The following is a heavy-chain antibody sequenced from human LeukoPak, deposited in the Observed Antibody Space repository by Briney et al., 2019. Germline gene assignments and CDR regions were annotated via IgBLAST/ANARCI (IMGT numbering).Heavy chain of an antibody. CDR1: GGSINSSSYY. J-gene: IGHJ6*03. CDR2: IYYSGST. D-gene: IGHD4-17*01. Sequence: SSETLSLTCTVSGGSINSSSYYWGWIRQPPGQGLEWIGSIYYSGSTYYNPSLKSRVTISVDTSKNQFSLKLSSVTAADTAVYYCARLGTVRTHYHYYMDVWGKRTTVTVSS. CDR3: ARLGTVRTHYHYYMDV. V-gene: IGHV4-39*01.